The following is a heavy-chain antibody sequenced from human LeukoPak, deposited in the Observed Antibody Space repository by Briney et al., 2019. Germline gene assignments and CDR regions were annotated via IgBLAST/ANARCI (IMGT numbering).Heavy chain of an antibody. V-gene: IGHV4-59*01. CDR1: GGSISSYY. CDR2: FYYSGST. Sequence: SETLSLTCTVSGGSISSYYWSWLRQRPGKGMEWIGYFYYSGSTNYTPSLKSRVTISVDTSKNQFSLKLSSVTAADTAVYYCARGIAAAGTFRYWGQGTLVTVSS. D-gene: IGHD6-13*01. J-gene: IGHJ4*02. CDR3: ARGIAAAGTFRY.